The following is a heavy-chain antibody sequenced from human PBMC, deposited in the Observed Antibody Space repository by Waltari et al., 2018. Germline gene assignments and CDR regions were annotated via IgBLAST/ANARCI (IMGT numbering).Heavy chain of an antibody. V-gene: IGHV4-39*07. Sequence: QLQLQESGPGLVKPSETLSLTCTVSGGSISSSSYYWGWIRQPPGKGLEWIGSIYYSGSTYYNPSLKSRVTISVDTSKNQFSLKLSSVTAADTAVYYCARVFPYDRRPDYFDYWGQGTLVTVSS. CDR2: IYYSGST. CDR3: ARVFPYDRRPDYFDY. D-gene: IGHD5-12*01. J-gene: IGHJ4*02. CDR1: GGSISSSSYY.